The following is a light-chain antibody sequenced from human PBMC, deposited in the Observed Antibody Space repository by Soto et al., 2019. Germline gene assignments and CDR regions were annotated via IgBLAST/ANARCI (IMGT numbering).Light chain of an antibody. CDR1: QSISTW. J-gene: IGKJ1*01. CDR2: DAS. V-gene: IGKV1-5*01. Sequence: DIQMTQSPSTLSASVGDRVTITCRASQSISTWLAWYQQKPGKAPKILIYDASSLESGVPSRFSGSGSGTEFTLTSSSLQPDDFATYYCQQYNTYWTFGQGTKVEI. CDR3: QQYNTYWT.